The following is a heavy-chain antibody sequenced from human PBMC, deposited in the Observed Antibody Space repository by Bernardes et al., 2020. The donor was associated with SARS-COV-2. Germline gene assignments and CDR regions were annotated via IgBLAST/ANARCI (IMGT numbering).Heavy chain of an antibody. D-gene: IGHD5-18*01. CDR3: ARRKDSAMVFDL. V-gene: IGHV4-39*01. CDR1: DGSISSSGYY. Sequence: SETLSLTCSVSDGSISSSGYYWGWIRQPPGKGLEWIGNIYYRGGTDYNPSLQSRVTISVDTSKSQFSLKVSSVTAADTAVYYCARRKDSAMVFDLWGQGILVNVSS. CDR2: IYYRGGT. J-gene: IGHJ4*02.